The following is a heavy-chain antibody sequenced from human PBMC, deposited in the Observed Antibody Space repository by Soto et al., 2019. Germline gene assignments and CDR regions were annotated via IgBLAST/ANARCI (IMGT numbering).Heavy chain of an antibody. CDR2: ITSSSSYI. CDR3: AXAELAYCGGDCSGAFNI. V-gene: IGHV3-21*01. D-gene: IGHD2-21*02. Sequence: PGGSLRLSCTASGFTLSSYSMNWVRQAPGKGLEWVSSITSSSSYIYYADSVKGRFTISRDNAKNSLYLQMNSLRAEDTAVYYCAXAELAYCGGDCSGAFNIWGQGTMVTVSS. CDR1: GFTLSSYS. J-gene: IGHJ3*02.